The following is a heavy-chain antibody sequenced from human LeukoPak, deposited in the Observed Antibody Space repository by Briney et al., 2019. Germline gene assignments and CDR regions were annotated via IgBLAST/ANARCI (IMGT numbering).Heavy chain of an antibody. Sequence: SETLSLTCTVSGGSITNYYWSWVRQSAGKGLEWIGRIYTNGYTNYNPSLKSRVTMSVDTSKNQFSLKLTSVTAADTAVYYCARGHCASTSCLTQYYYYYMDVWGKGTTVTVSS. D-gene: IGHD2-2*01. CDR2: IYTNGYT. V-gene: IGHV4-4*07. CDR3: ARGHCASTSCLTQYYYYYMDV. J-gene: IGHJ6*03. CDR1: GGSITNYY.